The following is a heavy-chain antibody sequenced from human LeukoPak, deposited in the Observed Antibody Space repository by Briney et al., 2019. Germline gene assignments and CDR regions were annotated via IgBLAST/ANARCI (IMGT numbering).Heavy chain of an antibody. J-gene: IGHJ4*02. CDR3: AKGEAAGGTIFDY. D-gene: IGHD6-13*01. Sequence: GGSLRLSCAASGFTFSSYWMHWVRQAPGKGLVWVSRINCDGSSTSYADSVKGRFTISRDNAKNTLYLQMNTLRGDDTAVYYCAKGEAAGGTIFDYWGQGTLVTVAS. V-gene: IGHV3-74*01. CDR1: GFTFSSYW. CDR2: INCDGSST.